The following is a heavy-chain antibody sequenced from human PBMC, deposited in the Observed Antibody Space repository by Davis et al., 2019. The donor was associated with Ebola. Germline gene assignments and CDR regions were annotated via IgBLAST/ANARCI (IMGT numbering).Heavy chain of an antibody. J-gene: IGHJ6*02. CDR1: GYSFTYYW. CDR2: IYPGDFDT. Sequence: GESLKISCKGSGYSFTYYWIGWVRQMPGKGLKWMGMIYPGDFDTRYSPSFQGQVSISVDKSISTAYLQWSDLKASDTALYYCARHRGHSTSWRHDMDVWGQGTTVTVSS. V-gene: IGHV5-51*01. D-gene: IGHD6-13*01. CDR3: ARHRGHSTSWRHDMDV.